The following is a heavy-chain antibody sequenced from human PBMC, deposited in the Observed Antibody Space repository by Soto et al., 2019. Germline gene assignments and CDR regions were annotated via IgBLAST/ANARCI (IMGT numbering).Heavy chain of an antibody. V-gene: IGHV4-39*01. J-gene: IGHJ4*02. D-gene: IGHD3-22*01. CDR2: IYYSGST. Sequence: SETLSLTCTVSGGSISSSSYYWGWIRQPPGKGLEWIGSIYYSGSTYYNPSLKSRVTISVDTSKNQFSLKLSSVTAADTAVYYCARAPTYYYDSSGPKFDYSGQGTLVTVSS. CDR1: GGSISSSSYY. CDR3: ARAPTYYYDSSGPKFDY.